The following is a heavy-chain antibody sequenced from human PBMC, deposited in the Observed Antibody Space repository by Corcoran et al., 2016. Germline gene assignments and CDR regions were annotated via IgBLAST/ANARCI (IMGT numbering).Heavy chain of an antibody. CDR3: ARSSCNDY. CDR1: GFAFDTYW. D-gene: IGHD6-19*01. CDR2: IKGGENEK. V-gene: IGHV3-7*01. J-gene: IGHJ4*02. Sequence: EVQLVESGGGLVQPGGSLRLSCAVSGFAFDTYWMNWVRQAPGKGLEWVANIKGGENEKYYVDSVKGRFTISRDNAKNLVFLQMNSLRAEDTAVYYCARSSCNDYWGQGTLVTVSS.